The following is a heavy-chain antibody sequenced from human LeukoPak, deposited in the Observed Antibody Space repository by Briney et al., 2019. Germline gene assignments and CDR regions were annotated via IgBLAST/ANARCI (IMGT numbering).Heavy chain of an antibody. CDR2: ITSSGSAI. Sequence: GGSLRLPCAASGFTFSTYSMNWVRQAPRKGLEWVSSITSSGSAIYYADSVKGRFTISRDNAKNSLYLQMNSLRAEDTAVYYCARDWKYKVDYWGQGTLVTVSS. CDR3: ARDWKYKVDY. J-gene: IGHJ4*02. D-gene: IGHD1-7*01. V-gene: IGHV3-21*01. CDR1: GFTFSTYS.